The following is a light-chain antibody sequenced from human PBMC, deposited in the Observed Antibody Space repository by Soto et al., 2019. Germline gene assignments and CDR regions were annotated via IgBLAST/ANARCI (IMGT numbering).Light chain of an antibody. CDR3: CSNAGSYTRI. CDR2: DVT. Sequence: QSALTQPRSVSASPGQSVTISCTGTSSDVGNYNYVSWYQQHPRKAPKLMIYDVTRRPSGVPDRFSGSKSGNTASLTISGLQDDDEADYYCCSNAGSYTRIFGGGTKLTVL. CDR1: SSDVGNYNY. V-gene: IGLV2-11*01. J-gene: IGLJ2*01.